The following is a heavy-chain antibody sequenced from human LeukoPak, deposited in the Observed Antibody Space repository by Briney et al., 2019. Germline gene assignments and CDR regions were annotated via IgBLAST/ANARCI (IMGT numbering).Heavy chain of an antibody. CDR3: ARPRLPFDFWSGYYTGNWFDP. J-gene: IGHJ5*02. D-gene: IGHD3-3*01. Sequence: SETLSPTCTVSGGSISSSSYYWGWIRQPPGKGLEWIGSIYYSGSTYYNPSLKSRVTISVDTSKNQFSLKLSSVTAADTAVYYCARPRLPFDFWSGYYTGNWFDPWGQGTLVTVSS. CDR2: IYYSGST. V-gene: IGHV4-39*01. CDR1: GGSISSSSYY.